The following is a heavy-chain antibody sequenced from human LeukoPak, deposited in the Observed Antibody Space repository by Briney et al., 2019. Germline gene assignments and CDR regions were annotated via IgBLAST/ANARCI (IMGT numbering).Heavy chain of an antibody. D-gene: IGHD1-1*01. J-gene: IGHJ4*02. CDR3: ARDRIPRETRAEGIDY. V-gene: IGHV3-48*02. CDR2: ISSSSSTI. CDR1: GFTFSSYS. Sequence: PGGSLRLSCAASGFTFSSYSMNWVRQAPGKGLEWVSYISSSSSTIYYADSVKGRFTISRDNAKNSLYLQMNSLRDEDTAVYYCARDRIPRETRAEGIDYWGQGTLVTASS.